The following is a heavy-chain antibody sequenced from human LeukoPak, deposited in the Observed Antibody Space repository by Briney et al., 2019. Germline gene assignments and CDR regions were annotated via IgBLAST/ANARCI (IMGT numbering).Heavy chain of an antibody. Sequence: SQTLSLTRTVSGDSVSRGSYYGGWIRQPRGRGLELIGNMMYSGNTYHNPSLKGRVFMSVDRSKNQFSQELNSVTAADTAVYYCARLPLLDHSRYYSIWGQGTLVTVSS. J-gene: IGHJ4*02. CDR2: MMYSGNT. D-gene: IGHD3-22*01. V-gene: IGHV4-39*01. CDR3: ARLPLLDHSRYYSI. CDR1: GDSVSRGSYY.